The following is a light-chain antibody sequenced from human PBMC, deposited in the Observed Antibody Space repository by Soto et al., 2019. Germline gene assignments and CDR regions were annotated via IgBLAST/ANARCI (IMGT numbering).Light chain of an antibody. Sequence: QSALTQPASVSGSPGQSITISCTGTSSDIGSNNYVSWYQQHPGKAPKVMIYEVSHRPSGVSNRFSGSKSGNTASLTISGLQAEDEADYYCSSYTVTSVTLYVFGTGTKVTVL. V-gene: IGLV2-14*01. J-gene: IGLJ1*01. CDR1: SSDIGSNNY. CDR2: EVS. CDR3: SSYTVTSVTLYV.